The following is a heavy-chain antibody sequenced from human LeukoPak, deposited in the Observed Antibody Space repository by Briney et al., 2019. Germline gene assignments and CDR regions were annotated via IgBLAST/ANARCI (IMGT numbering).Heavy chain of an antibody. J-gene: IGHJ6*02. CDR1: GYTFTGYY. V-gene: IGHV1-2*02. Sequence: GASVKVSCKASGYTFTGYYMHWVRQAPGQGLEWMGWINPNSGGTNYAQKFQGRVTMTRDTSISTAYMELSRLRSDDTAVYYCAREYSLNCSSTSCYRGYYYGMDVWGQGTTVTVSS. CDR3: AREYSLNCSSTSCYRGYYYGMDV. CDR2: INPNSGGT. D-gene: IGHD2-2*02.